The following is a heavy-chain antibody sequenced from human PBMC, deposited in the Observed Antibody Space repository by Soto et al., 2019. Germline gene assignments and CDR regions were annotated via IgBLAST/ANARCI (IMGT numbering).Heavy chain of an antibody. CDR1: GFTFSSYS. Sequence: GGSLRLSCTASGFTFSSYSMNWVRQAPGKGLEWVSSISSSSSYIYYADSVKGRFTISRDNAKNSLYLQMNSLRAEDTAVYYCARAGTAAAGQPWGQGTLVTVSS. D-gene: IGHD6-13*01. CDR2: ISSSSSYI. J-gene: IGHJ5*02. V-gene: IGHV3-21*01. CDR3: ARAGTAAAGQP.